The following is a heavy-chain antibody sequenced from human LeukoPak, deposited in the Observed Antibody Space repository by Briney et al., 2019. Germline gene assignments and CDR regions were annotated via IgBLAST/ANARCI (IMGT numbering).Heavy chain of an antibody. V-gene: IGHV4-59*11. CDR1: GGSISSHY. CDR3: ARDRGYSYGYELGY. Sequence: SETLSLTCTVAGGSISSHYWSWIRQPPGKGLEWIGYIYYSGSTNYNPSLKSRVTISVDTSKNRFSLKLSSVTAADTAVYYCARDRGYSYGYELGYWGQGTLVTVSS. D-gene: IGHD5-18*01. J-gene: IGHJ4*02. CDR2: IYYSGST.